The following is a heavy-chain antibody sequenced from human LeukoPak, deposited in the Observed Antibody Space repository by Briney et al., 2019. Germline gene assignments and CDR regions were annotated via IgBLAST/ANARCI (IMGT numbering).Heavy chain of an antibody. CDR3: ARAAGFYDILIFDY. Sequence: ASVKVSCKASGYTFTSYGISWVRQAPGQGLEWMGWISAYNGNTNYAQKLQGRVTMTTDTSTSTAYMELRSLRSDDTAVYYCARAAGFYDILIFDYWGQGTLVTVSS. V-gene: IGHV1-18*01. J-gene: IGHJ4*02. CDR2: ISAYNGNT. CDR1: GYTFTSYG. D-gene: IGHD3-9*01.